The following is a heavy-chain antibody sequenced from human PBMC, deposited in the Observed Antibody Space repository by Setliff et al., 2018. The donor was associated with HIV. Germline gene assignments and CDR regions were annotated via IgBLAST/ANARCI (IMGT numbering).Heavy chain of an antibody. CDR1: GFTFGDYT. Sequence: PGGSLRLSCTVSGFTFGDYTMSWVRQAPGKGLEWVGFIRSKTYGGTTEYAASVKGRFTISRDDSKNSLYLQMNSLKAEDTAVYFCARRGGSGSHFFDYWGQGMLVTVSS. J-gene: IGHJ4*02. V-gene: IGHV3-49*04. CDR3: ARRGGSGSHFFDY. D-gene: IGHD3-22*01. CDR2: IRSKTYGGTT.